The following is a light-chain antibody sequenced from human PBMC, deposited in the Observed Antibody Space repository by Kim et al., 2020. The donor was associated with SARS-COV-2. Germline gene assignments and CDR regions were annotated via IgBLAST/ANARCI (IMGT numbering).Light chain of an antibody. CDR3: QQYGSSPPIT. CDR2: GAS. Sequence: PGERATLSCRASQSVSSSYLAWYQQKPGQAPRLLIYGASSRAPGIPDRFSGSGSGTDFTLTISRLEPEDFAVYYCQQYGSSPPITFGQGTRLEIK. V-gene: IGKV3-20*01. J-gene: IGKJ5*01. CDR1: QSVSSSY.